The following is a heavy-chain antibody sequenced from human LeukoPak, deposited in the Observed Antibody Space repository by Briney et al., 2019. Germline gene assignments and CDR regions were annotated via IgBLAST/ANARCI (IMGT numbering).Heavy chain of an antibody. CDR1: GGSISSYY. Sequence: KASETLSLTCTVSGGSISSYYWSWIRQPAGKGLEWIGRIYTSGSTNYNPSLKSRVTISVDKSKNQFSLKLSSVTAADTGVYYCARDWSGYQYFDYWGQGTLVTVSS. CDR2: IYTSGST. CDR3: ARDWSGYQYFDY. V-gene: IGHV4-4*07. J-gene: IGHJ4*02. D-gene: IGHD3-3*01.